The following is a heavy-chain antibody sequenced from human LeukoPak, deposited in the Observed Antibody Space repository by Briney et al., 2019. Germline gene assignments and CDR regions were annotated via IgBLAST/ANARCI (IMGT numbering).Heavy chain of an antibody. CDR3: TRGRGTGPDYFDY. V-gene: IGHV3-33*01. Sequence: PGGSLRLSCAASGFTFSTYGMHWVRQAPGKGLEWVAVIWYDGSNKYYADSVKGRFTISRDNSKNTLYLQMNSLRVEDTAVYYCTRGRGTGPDYFDYWGQGTLVTVSS. CDR1: GFTFSTYG. D-gene: IGHD3/OR15-3a*01. J-gene: IGHJ4*02. CDR2: IWYDGSNK.